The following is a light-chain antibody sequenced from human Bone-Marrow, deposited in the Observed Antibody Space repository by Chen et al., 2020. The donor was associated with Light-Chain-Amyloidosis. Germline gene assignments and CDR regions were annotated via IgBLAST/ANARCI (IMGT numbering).Light chain of an antibody. Sequence: QSVLPQPPSVSGAPGQRVTLSRTGSSSNIGAGYDVHWYQQLPGTAPKLLIYGNSNRPSGVPDRISGSKSGASASLAITGLQAEDEAEYYCQSFDRSLSGWVFGGGTKLTVL. V-gene: IGLV1-40*01. CDR2: GNS. CDR1: SSNIGAGYD. J-gene: IGLJ3*02. CDR3: QSFDRSLSGWV.